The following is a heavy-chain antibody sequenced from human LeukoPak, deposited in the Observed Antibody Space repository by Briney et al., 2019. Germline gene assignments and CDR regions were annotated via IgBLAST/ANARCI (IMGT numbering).Heavy chain of an antibody. CDR1: GYTLTELS. J-gene: IGHJ4*02. D-gene: IGHD3-10*01. V-gene: IGHV1-24*01. CDR3: ATWAYYYGSGARGYYFDY. CDR2: FDPEDGET. Sequence: GASVKVSGKVSGYTLTELSMHWVGQAPGKGLEWMGGFDPEDGETIYAQKFQGRVTMTDDTSTDTAYMELSSLRSKDTAVYYCATWAYYYGSGARGYYFDYWGQGTLVTVSS.